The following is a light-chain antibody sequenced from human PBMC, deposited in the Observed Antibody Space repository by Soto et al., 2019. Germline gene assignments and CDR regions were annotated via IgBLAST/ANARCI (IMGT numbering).Light chain of an antibody. J-gene: IGKJ2*01. V-gene: IGKV3-15*01. CDR1: QSISSE. CDR3: QQGHNWPLT. Sequence: EIVMTQSPATLSVSPGERATLSCRASQSISSELAWYQQKPGQPPRLLIYGASTRATGVPARFTGSGSGSDFTLPISGLHSEDVAVYYCQQGHNWPLTFGQGTRLEI. CDR2: GAS.